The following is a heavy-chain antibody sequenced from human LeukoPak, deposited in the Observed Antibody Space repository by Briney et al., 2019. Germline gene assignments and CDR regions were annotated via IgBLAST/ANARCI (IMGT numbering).Heavy chain of an antibody. V-gene: IGHV1-2*02. CDR3: ATDLVGAAAAGDY. D-gene: IGHD1-26*01. CDR1: GYTFTGYH. J-gene: IGHJ4*02. Sequence: ASVEVSCKASGYTFTGYHMHWVRQAPGQGLEWMGRINPKSGATNYAQKFQGRVTMTRDTSISTAYMELSRLRSDDTAVYYCATDLVGAAAAGDYWGQGTLVTVSS. CDR2: INPKSGAT.